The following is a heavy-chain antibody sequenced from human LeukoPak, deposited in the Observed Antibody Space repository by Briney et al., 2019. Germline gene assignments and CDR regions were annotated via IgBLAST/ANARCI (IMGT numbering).Heavy chain of an antibody. V-gene: IGHV3-53*01. D-gene: IGHD5-24*01. CDR1: GFTVSSNY. Sequence: GGSLTLSCAASGFTVSSNYMSWLRQAPGKGLEWVSVIYSGGNTYYADSLKGRFTISRDNSKNTLYFQMNSLRGEDTAIYYCAKFKKLPYCYYMDVWGKGTTVTVSS. CDR2: IYSGGNT. CDR3: AKFKKLPYCYYMDV. J-gene: IGHJ6*03.